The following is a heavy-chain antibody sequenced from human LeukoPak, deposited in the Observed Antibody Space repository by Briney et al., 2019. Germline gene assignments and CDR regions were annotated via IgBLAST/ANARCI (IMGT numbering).Heavy chain of an antibody. CDR2: INPNSGGT. D-gene: IGHD2-21*01. CDR1: GYTSTGYY. J-gene: IGHJ4*02. CDR3: ARACTYCGGDCFDY. Sequence: ASVKVSCKASGYTSTGYYMHWVRQAPGQGLEWMGWINPNSGGTNYAQKFQGRVTMTRDTSISTAYMELSRLRSDDTAVYYCARACTYCGGDCFDYWGQGTLVTVSS. V-gene: IGHV1-2*02.